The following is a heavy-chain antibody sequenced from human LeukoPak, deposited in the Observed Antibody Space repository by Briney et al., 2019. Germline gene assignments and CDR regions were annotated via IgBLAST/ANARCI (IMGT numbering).Heavy chain of an antibody. D-gene: IGHD4-23*01. CDR2: IKEDGSGK. CDR1: GFTFSNYW. J-gene: IGHJ4*02. CDR3: AKVYGGNSVEERGFDY. V-gene: IGHV3-7*01. Sequence: GGSLRLSCAASGFTFSNYWMSWVRQAPGKGLEWVANIKEDGSGKYYVDSVKGRFTISRDNAKNSLYLQMNSLRVEDTAVYYCAKVYGGNSVEERGFDYWGQGTLVTVSS.